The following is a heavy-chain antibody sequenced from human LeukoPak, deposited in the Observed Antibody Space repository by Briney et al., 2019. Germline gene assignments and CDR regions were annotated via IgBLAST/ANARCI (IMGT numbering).Heavy chain of an antibody. CDR3: ARDLRDGIVVVITYFDY. CDR2: ISSSSSYI. J-gene: IGHJ4*02. CDR1: GFTFSSYS. V-gene: IGHV3-21*01. Sequence: GGSLRLSCAASGFTFSSYSMNWVRQAPGKGLEWVSSISSSSSYIYYADSVKGRFTISRDNAKNSLYLQMNSLRAEDTAVYYCARDLRDGIVVVITYFDYWGQGTLVTVSS. D-gene: IGHD3-22*01.